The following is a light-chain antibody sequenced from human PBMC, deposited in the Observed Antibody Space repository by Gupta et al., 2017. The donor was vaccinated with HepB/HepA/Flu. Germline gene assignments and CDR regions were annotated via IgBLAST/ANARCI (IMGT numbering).Light chain of an antibody. J-gene: IGLJ3*02. V-gene: IGLV2-14*01. CDR2: DVT. CDR3: TSFTSTSTGV. Sequence: QSALTHPASVSLSPGQSITMSCTGTSSDIGGYNYVSWYQQHPGKAPRLMMYDVTLRPSGVSNRFSGSKSGTAASLTISGLQAEDDAYYYCTSFTSTSTGVFGGGTKLTVL. CDR1: SSDIGGYNY.